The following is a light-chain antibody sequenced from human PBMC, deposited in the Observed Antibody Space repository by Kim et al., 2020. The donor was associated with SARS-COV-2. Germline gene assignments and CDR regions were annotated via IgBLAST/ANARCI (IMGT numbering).Light chain of an antibody. CDR3: QQYNNWPLT. CDR2: GAS. J-gene: IGKJ5*01. CDR1: HSVSSN. V-gene: IGKV3-15*01. Sequence: SRVERASLSCRASHSVSSNLAWYQQKPGQAPRLLIYGASTRATGIPARFSGSGSGTEFTPTISSLQSEDFAVYYCQQYNNWPLTFGQGTRLEIK.